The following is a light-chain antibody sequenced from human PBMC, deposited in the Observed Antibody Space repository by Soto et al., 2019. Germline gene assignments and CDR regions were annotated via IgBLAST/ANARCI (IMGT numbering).Light chain of an antibody. J-gene: IGKJ2*01. CDR2: AAS. V-gene: IGKV1-9*01. CDR3: QHLAGT. Sequence: QLTQSPSSLSASIGDRVTITCRASQDISNYLAWYQQQPGKAPKLLMYAASTLHSGVPTRFSGSGSGTEFILTIDRLQPEDFATYYCQHLAGTFGQGTKLE. CDR1: QDISNY.